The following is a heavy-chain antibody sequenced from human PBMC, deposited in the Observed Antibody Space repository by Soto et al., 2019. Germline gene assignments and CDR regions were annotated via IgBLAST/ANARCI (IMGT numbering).Heavy chain of an antibody. CDR1: GGSFSPYF. J-gene: IGHJ2*01. V-gene: IGHV4-34*01. CDR2: INHSGST. D-gene: IGHD6-19*01. CDR3: SRLASGWQYFYLYF. Sequence: QVQLQQWGSGLLKPSETLSLTCAVYGGSFSPYFWSCIRQPTGKGLEWIGEINHSGSTNYNPSLTRRATLSVYTAKQQVSLKLTSVTAADTAVYYCSRLASGWQYFYLYFCGRGTPVTVSS.